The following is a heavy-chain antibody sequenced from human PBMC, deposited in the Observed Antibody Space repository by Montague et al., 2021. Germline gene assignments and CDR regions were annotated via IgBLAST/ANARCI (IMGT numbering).Heavy chain of an antibody. J-gene: IGHJ4*02. V-gene: IGHV3-66*01. CDR1: GFTVSSID. CDR3: APRGIGTLVQ. D-gene: IGHD1-26*01. CDR2: IYSSGSR. Sequence: SLRLSCAASGFTVSSIDVSWVRQAPGKGLEWVSLIYSSGSRVYSDSVRDRFTISTDDSKKTVNLQMNSLRAEDTAIFYCAPRGIGTLVQWGRGTQVTVSS.